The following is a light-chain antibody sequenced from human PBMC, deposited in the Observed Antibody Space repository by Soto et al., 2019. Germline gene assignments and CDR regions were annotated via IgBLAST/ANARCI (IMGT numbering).Light chain of an antibody. J-gene: IGKJ5*01. V-gene: IGKV3-11*01. Sequence: EIVLRQSPATLSLSPGERATLSCRASQSVSNYLAWYQQKPGQAPRLFIYDASNRATGIQARFSGSGSGTNFTLTFSSLEPEDFAVYYCQQSSNWPPWVTFGQGTRLEIK. CDR2: DAS. CDR3: QQSSNWPPWVT. CDR1: QSVSNY.